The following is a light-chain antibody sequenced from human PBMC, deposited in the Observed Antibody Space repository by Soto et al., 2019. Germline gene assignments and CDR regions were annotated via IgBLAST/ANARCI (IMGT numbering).Light chain of an antibody. Sequence: EIVLTQSPGTLSLSPGERATLSCRACQSVTSNYLAWYQQKPGQAPRLLIYGASSRATGIPDRFSGSGSGTDFTLTISRLEPQDFAMYYCQQYGSSPWTFGQGTKVEIK. CDR3: QQYGSSPWT. CDR2: GAS. V-gene: IGKV3-20*01. J-gene: IGKJ1*01. CDR1: QSVTSNY.